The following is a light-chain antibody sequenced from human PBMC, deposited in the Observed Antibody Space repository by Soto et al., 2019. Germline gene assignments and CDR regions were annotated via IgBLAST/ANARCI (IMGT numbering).Light chain of an antibody. CDR1: SSNIGRNT. CDR3: AAWDDSLNGHYV. CDR2: SNN. J-gene: IGLJ1*01. Sequence: QSVLTQPPSASGTPGQRVTMSCSGSSSNIGRNTVNWYQQLPGTAPKLLIYSNNQRPSGVPDRFSGSKSGTSASLAISGLQSEDEDDYYCAAWDDSLNGHYVFGTGTKLTVL. V-gene: IGLV1-44*01.